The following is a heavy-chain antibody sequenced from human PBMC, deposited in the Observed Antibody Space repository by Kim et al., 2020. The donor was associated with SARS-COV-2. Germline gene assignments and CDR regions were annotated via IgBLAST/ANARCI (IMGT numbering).Heavy chain of an antibody. V-gene: IGHV3-66*01. CDR2: IYSGGST. D-gene: IGHD5-18*01. Sequence: GGSLRLSCAASGFTVSSNYMSWVRQAPGKGLEWVSVIYSGGSTYYAESVKGRFTISRDNSKNTLYLQMNSLRAEDTAVYYCARNPGADTAVDYYYYYGMDVWGQGTTVTVSS. J-gene: IGHJ6*02. CDR1: GFTVSSNY. CDR3: ARNPGADTAVDYYYYYGMDV.